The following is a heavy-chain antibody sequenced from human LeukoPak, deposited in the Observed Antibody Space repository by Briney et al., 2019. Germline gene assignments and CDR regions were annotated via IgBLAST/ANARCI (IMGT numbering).Heavy chain of an antibody. V-gene: IGHV4-34*01. CDR2: INHSGST. D-gene: IGHD1-26*01. J-gene: IGHJ4*02. CDR3: ARWWELQSGFDY. CDR1: GGSFSGYY. Sequence: SETLSLTCAVYGGSFSGYYWSWIRQPPGKGLEWIGEINHSGSTNYNPSLKSRVTISVDTSKNQFSLKLSSVTAADTAVYYCARWWELQSGFDYWGQGTLVTVSP.